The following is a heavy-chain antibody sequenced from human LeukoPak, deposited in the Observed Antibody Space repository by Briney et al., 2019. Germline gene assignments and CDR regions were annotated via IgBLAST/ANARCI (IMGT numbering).Heavy chain of an antibody. CDR2: IYYRGST. CDR1: GGSINTYY. Sequence: PSEALSLTCTVSGGSINTYYWSWIRQPPGKGLEWIGYIYYRGSTNYNPSLKSRVTISVDTSKNQFSLKLSSVTAADTAVYYCARGRDDYTFGYWGQGTLVTVSS. J-gene: IGHJ4*02. V-gene: IGHV4-59*01. CDR3: ARGRDDYTFGY. D-gene: IGHD5-24*01.